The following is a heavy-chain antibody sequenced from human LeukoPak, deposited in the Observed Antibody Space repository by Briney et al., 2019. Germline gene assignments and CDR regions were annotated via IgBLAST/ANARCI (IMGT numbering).Heavy chain of an antibody. Sequence: ASVKVSCKASGYTFTGYYMHWVRQAPGQGLEGMGWINPNSGGTNYAQKFQGRVTMTRDTSISTAYMELSRLRSDDTAVYYCARQNAAAASDNWFDPWGQGTLVTVSS. CDR2: INPNSGGT. D-gene: IGHD6-13*01. J-gene: IGHJ5*02. CDR1: GYTFTGYY. V-gene: IGHV1-2*02. CDR3: ARQNAAAASDNWFDP.